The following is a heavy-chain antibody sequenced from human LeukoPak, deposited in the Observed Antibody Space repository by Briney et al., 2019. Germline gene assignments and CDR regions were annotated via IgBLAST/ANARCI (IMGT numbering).Heavy chain of an antibody. V-gene: IGHV3-21*01. CDR2: ISSSSSYI. D-gene: IGHD2-2*01. CDR3: ERESLVVVPAVSDF. CDR1: VFTFSGYS. Sequence: GGSLRLSCAASVFTFSGYSMNWVRQAPGKGLEWVSSISSSSSYIYYADSVKGRFTISRDNAKNSLYLQMNSLRAEDTAVYYCERESLVVVPAVSDFWGQGTLVTVSS. J-gene: IGHJ4*02.